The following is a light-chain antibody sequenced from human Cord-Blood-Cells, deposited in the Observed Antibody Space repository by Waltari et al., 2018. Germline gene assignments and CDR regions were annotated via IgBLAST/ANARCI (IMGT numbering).Light chain of an antibody. CDR1: QDISNY. V-gene: IGKV1-33*01. CDR3: QQYVKLTVT. CDR2: DAS. J-gene: IGKJ3*01. Sequence: DIKKTQSPSSLSASVGDRVTMTCQASQDISNYLNWCQQKPGKAPTLLIYDASNLETEVPSRFIGSGSGTVFTFTIRLLQPEDIATYYCQQYVKLTVTFGPGIKVDIK.